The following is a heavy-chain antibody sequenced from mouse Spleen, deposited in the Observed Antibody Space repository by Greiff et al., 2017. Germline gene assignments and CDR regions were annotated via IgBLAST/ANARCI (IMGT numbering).Heavy chain of an antibody. J-gene: IGHJ4*01. V-gene: IGHV1-69*01. CDR3: ARGNYYAMDY. Sequence: VQLVESGAELVMPGASVKLSCKASGYTFTSYWMHWVKQRPGQGLEWIGEIDPSDSYTNYNQKFKGKATLTVDKSSSTAYMQLSSLTSEDSAVYYCARGNYYAMDYWGQGTSVTVSS. D-gene: IGHD2-1*01. CDR2: IDPSDSYT. CDR1: GYTFTSYW.